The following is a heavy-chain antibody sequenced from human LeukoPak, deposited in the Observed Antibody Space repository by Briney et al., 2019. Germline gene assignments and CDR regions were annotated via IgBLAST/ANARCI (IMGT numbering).Heavy chain of an antibody. CDR1: GYSISSGYY. CDR2: IYHSGST. V-gene: IGHV4-38-2*02. D-gene: IGHD3-3*01. Sequence: SETLSLTCTVSGYSISSGYYWGWIRQPPGKGLEWIGSIYHSGSTYYNPSLKSRVTISVDTSKNQFSLKLSSVTAADTAVYYCARVGVPLRWSFDYGGQGTLVTVSS. CDR3: ARVGVPLRWSFDY. J-gene: IGHJ4*02.